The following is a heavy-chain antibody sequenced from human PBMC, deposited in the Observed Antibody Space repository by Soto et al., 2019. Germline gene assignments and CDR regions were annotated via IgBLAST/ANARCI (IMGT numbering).Heavy chain of an antibody. Sequence: QVQLQQWGAGLLKPSETLSLNCAVTGGSLRGYYWSWIRQPPGKGLEWIGEVKDGGHTTYRPSLRGRDTISSDTSNNQFSLRLNSVTAADTGVYYCARGQEGVVATHWDQGSLVAVSS. D-gene: IGHD5-12*01. J-gene: IGHJ4*02. CDR3: ARGQEGVVATH. CDR2: VKDGGHT. CDR1: GGSLRGYY. V-gene: IGHV4-34*01.